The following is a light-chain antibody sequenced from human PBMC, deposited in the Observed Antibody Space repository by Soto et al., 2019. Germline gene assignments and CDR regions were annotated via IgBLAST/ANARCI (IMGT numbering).Light chain of an antibody. Sequence: DIQMTQSPSSLSASVGDRVTITCRASQSISSCLAWYQQKPGKAPKLLIYGASSLESGVPSRFSGSGSVTEFTLTIDSLQPEDVATYYCQQYNSSSPTFGQGTKLEIK. CDR1: QSISSC. CDR3: QQYNSSSPT. V-gene: IGKV1-5*01. CDR2: GAS. J-gene: IGKJ2*01.